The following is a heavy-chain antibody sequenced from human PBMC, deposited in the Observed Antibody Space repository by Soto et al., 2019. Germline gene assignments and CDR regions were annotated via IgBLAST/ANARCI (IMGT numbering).Heavy chain of an antibody. D-gene: IGHD4-17*01. CDR2: ISTYKGDT. J-gene: IGHJ4*02. CDR1: GYTFTTYG. CDR3: ARANGDYYFDY. Sequence: QVQLVQSGAEVKKPGASVKVSCKASGYTFTTYGISWVRQAPGQGLEWMGWISTYKGDTHYAQKFQGRVTLTTDTSTSTAYMELRSLRADDTADYYCARANGDYYFDYWCQGTLVTVSS. V-gene: IGHV1-18*01.